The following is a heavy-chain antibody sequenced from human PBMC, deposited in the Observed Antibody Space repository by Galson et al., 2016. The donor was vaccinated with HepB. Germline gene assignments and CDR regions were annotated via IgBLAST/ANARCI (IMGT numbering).Heavy chain of an antibody. J-gene: IGHJ4*02. Sequence: SLRLSCAASGFTFSSYSMNWVRQAPGKGLEWVSSISSSSSYIYYADSVKGRFTISRDNRRSLLFLEMNSLRAEDTALYYCANDQKPRGFDYWGQGTLVTVSS. CDR3: ANDQKPRGFDY. CDR1: GFTFSSYS. V-gene: IGHV3-21*04. D-gene: IGHD3-10*01. CDR2: ISSSSSYI.